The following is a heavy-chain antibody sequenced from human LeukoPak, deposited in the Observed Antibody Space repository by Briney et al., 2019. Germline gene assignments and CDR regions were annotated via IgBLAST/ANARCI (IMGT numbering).Heavy chain of an antibody. J-gene: IGHJ6*02. CDR2: MSYDGKTE. CDR3: AKDRFGDCSTNSCHYYGMDV. D-gene: IGHD2-2*01. V-gene: IGHV3-30*18. Sequence: PGRSLKLSCVASGFPFGTYGIHWVRQAPGKGLEWVAAMSYDGKTEEYADSVRGRFTISRDNSKSTLSLQMNSLRTEDTAVYYCAKDRFGDCSTNSCHYYGMDVWGQGTTVTVSS. CDR1: GFPFGTYG.